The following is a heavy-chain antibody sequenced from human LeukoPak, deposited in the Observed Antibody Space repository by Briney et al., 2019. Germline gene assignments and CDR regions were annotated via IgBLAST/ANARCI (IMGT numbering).Heavy chain of an antibody. J-gene: IGHJ5*01. V-gene: IGHV4-59*12. Sequence: SETLSLTCTVSGGSISTYYWSWIRQPPGKGLEWIGYIYYCGSTYYNPAHKSRVPMSVDKTQNQFSLKLNSVTAADTAVYFCARDIWGSSAWGHGTLVTVSS. CDR3: ARDIWGSSA. CDR1: GGSISTYY. CDR2: IYYCGST. D-gene: IGHD3-16*01.